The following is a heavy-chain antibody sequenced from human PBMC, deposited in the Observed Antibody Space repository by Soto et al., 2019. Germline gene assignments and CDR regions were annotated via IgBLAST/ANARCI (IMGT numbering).Heavy chain of an antibody. CDR1: GLTFSNYG. D-gene: IGHD2-15*01. CDR2: ISYESIST. Sequence: PGGSLRLSCAASGLTFSNYGMHWVRQAPGKGLEWVAVISYESISTVYRDSVRGRFTISRDNSRNTLYLHMNSLTPEGTAVYYCAREAGCSGTNCNVYFDYWGLGTLVTVSS. J-gene: IGHJ4*01. V-gene: IGHV3-30*03. CDR3: AREAGCSGTNCNVYFDY.